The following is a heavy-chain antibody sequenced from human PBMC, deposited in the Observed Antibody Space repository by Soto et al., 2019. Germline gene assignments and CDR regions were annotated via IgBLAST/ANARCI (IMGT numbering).Heavy chain of an antibody. D-gene: IGHD3-9*01. CDR1: GFTFFAYS. CDR2: ISGDGSHT. Sequence: EVQLVESGGGLVQPGGSLRLSCAASGFTFFAYSIHWVRQVPGKGLVWVSRISGDGSHTNYADSVKGRFTISRDNSKNKVHLQMNSLRAEDTAVYYCAKGPEYDILTGCDYWGQGALVTVSS. V-gene: IGHV3-74*01. J-gene: IGHJ4*02. CDR3: AKGPEYDILTGCDY.